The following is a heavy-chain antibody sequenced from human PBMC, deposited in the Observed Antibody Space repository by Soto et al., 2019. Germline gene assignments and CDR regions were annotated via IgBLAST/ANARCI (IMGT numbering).Heavy chain of an antibody. CDR3: ARGMVLVPAAVMFNCLDP. CDR1: GAPITGGDYS. Sequence: PSETLSLTCAISGAPITGGDYSWNWIRQPPGKGLEWIGYIFHGGSTYYNPSLRSRVTISVDRSRTQFSLKMSSVTAADTAVYYCARGMVLVPAAVMFNCLDPWGQGALVTVSS. J-gene: IGHJ5*02. D-gene: IGHD2-2*01. CDR2: IFHGGST. V-gene: IGHV4-30-2*01.